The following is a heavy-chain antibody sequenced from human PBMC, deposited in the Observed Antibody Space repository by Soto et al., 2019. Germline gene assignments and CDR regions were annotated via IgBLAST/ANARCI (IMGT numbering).Heavy chain of an antibody. Sequence: SETLSLTCAVYGGSFSGYYWSWIRQPPGKGLEWIGEINHSGSTNYNPSLKSRVTISVDTSKNQFSLKLSSVTAADTAVYYCARGARGYYDSSGYYNCFNPWGQGTLVTVSS. D-gene: IGHD3-22*01. CDR2: INHSGST. V-gene: IGHV4-34*01. CDR1: GGSFSGYY. CDR3: ARGARGYYDSSGYYNCFNP. J-gene: IGHJ5*02.